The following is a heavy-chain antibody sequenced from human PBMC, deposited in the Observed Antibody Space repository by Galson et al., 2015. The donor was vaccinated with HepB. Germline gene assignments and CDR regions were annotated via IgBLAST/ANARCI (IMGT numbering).Heavy chain of an antibody. CDR3: ARDHDRAGILPGYYYYYMDV. V-gene: IGHV3-33*08. CDR2: IRYDGSNT. Sequence: SLRPSCAASGFTFSSYGMHWVRQAPRKGLEWVAVIRYDGSNTYYADSVKGRFTISRDNSKNTLYLQMNSLRAEDTAVYYCARDHDRAGILPGYYYYYMDVWGKGTTVTVSS. CDR1: GFTFSSYG. D-gene: IGHD1-1*01. J-gene: IGHJ6*03.